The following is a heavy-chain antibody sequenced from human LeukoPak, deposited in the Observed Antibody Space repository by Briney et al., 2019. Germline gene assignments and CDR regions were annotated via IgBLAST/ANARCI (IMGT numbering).Heavy chain of an antibody. CDR1: GFTFSSYA. CDR2: ISSSGSTI. D-gene: IGHD2-2*01. J-gene: IGHJ3*02. Sequence: GGSLRLSCAASGFTFSSYAMSWVRQAPGKGLEWVSYISSSGSTIYYADSVKGRFTISRDNAKNSLYLQMNSLRAEDTAVYYCARTGLQLTDAFDIWGKGTTVTVSS. V-gene: IGHV3-48*03. CDR3: ARTGLQLTDAFDI.